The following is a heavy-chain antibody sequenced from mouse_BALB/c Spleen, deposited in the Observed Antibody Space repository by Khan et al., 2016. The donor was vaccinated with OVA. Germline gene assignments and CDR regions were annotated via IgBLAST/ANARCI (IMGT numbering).Heavy chain of an antibody. Sequence: EVELVESGGGLVKPGGSLKLSCAASGFTFSSYTMSWVRQTPEKRLEWVATINSGGTYTYYPDSVKGRFTISRDNAKNTLYPQMSRLKSEDTVMYYCTRDGNYAHWYFDVWGAGTTVTVSS. V-gene: IGHV5-6-4*01. J-gene: IGHJ1*01. D-gene: IGHD2-1*01. CDR1: GFTFSSYT. CDR2: INSGGTYT. CDR3: TRDGNYAHWYFDV.